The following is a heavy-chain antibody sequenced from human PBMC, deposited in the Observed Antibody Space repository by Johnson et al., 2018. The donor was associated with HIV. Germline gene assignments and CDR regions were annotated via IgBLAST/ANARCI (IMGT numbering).Heavy chain of an antibody. CDR1: GFTFSSYD. V-gene: IGHV3-13*01. CDR2: IGTAGDT. J-gene: IGHJ3*02. CDR3: ARGDHYHAFDI. Sequence: VQLMESGGGLVQPGGSLRLSCAASGFTFSSYDMHWVRQATGKGLEWVSAIGTAGDTYYPGSVKGRFTISRENAKNSLYLQMNSLRAGDTAVYYCARGDHYHAFDIWGQGTMVTVSS. D-gene: IGHD3-10*01.